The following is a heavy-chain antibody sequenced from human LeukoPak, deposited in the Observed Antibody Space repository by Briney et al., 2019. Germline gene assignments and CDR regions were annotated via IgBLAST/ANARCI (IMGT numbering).Heavy chain of an antibody. D-gene: IGHD6-19*01. Sequence: GGSLRLSCTASGFVSSNYMSWVRPTPGKGLEWVSVIYSGGITYYANSVKGRFTVSRDNSKNTVYLEMNSLRAEDTAVYYCARSSMAVAGTLDYWGQGTLVTVSS. CDR2: IYSGGIT. J-gene: IGHJ4*02. V-gene: IGHV3-66*01. CDR1: GFVSSNY. CDR3: ARSSMAVAGTLDY.